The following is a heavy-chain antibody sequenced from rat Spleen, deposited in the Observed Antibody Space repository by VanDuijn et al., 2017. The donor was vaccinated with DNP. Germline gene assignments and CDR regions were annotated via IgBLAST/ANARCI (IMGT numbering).Heavy chain of an antibody. Sequence: EVRLMESGGGLVQPGRSLKLSCVASGFSFSNSDMAWVRQAPTKGLEWVASISTSGGITYYRDSVKGRFTISRDNAKSTLYLQMDSLRSEDTATYYCATGTLAYWDQGTLVTVSS. V-gene: IGHV5-25*01. CDR2: ISTSGGIT. CDR3: ATGTLAY. J-gene: IGHJ3*01. CDR1: GFSFSNSD.